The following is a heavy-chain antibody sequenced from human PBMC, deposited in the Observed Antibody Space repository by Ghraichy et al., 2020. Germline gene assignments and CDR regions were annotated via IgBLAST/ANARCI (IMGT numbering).Heavy chain of an antibody. CDR3: ARAYYDFWSGYYGMDG. V-gene: IGHV3-53*04. CDR2: IYSGGST. D-gene: IGHD3-3*01. Sequence: GGSLRLSCAASWFTFSSNYMSWVRQAPGKGLEWVSVIYSGGSTYYADSVKGRFTISRHNSKNTLYLQMNSLRAEDTAVYYCARAYYDFWSGYYGMDGGGQGTTVTVSS. J-gene: IGHJ6*02. CDR1: WFTFSSNY.